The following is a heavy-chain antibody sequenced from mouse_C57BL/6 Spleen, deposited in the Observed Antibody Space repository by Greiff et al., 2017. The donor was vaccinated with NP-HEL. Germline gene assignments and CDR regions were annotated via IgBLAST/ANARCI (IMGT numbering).Heavy chain of an antibody. CDR3: ARREFAYFDY. J-gene: IGHJ2*01. Sequence: EVHLVESGGGLVKPGGSLKLSCAASGFTFSDYGMHWVRQAPEKGLEWVAYISSGSSTIYYADTVKGRFTISRDNAKNTLFLQMTSLRSEDTAMYYCARREFAYFDYWGQGTTLTVSS. V-gene: IGHV5-17*01. CDR1: GFTFSDYG. CDR2: ISSGSSTI.